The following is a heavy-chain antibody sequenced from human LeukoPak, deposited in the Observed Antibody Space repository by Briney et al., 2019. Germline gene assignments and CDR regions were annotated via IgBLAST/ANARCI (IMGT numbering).Heavy chain of an antibody. CDR1: GFTFSSYS. CDR2: ISSSSSYI. CDR3: ARDPLKRAFDI. J-gene: IGHJ3*02. V-gene: IGHV3-21*01. Sequence: GGSLRLSCAASGFTFSSYSMNWVRQAPGEGLEWVSSISSSSSYIYYADSVKGRFTTSRDNAKNSLYLQMNSLRAEDTAVYYCARDPLKRAFDIWGQGTMVTVSS.